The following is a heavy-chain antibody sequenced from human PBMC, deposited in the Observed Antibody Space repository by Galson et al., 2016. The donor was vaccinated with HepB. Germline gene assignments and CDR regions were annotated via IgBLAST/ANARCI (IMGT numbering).Heavy chain of an antibody. CDR2: ISSSSSSI. CDR1: GFTFSKYS. D-gene: IGHD3-3*01. Sequence: SLRLSCAASGFTFSKYSMNWVRQAPGKGLEWVSYISSSSSSIYYADYVKGRFTISRDNAKNSLYLQMNSLRDEDTAVYYCARAYDFWSGSDYYYGMDVWGQGTTVTVSS. J-gene: IGHJ6*02. V-gene: IGHV3-48*02. CDR3: ARAYDFWSGSDYYYGMDV.